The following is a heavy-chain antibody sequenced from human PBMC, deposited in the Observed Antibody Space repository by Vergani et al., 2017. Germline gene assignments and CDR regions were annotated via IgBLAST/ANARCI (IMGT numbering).Heavy chain of an antibody. CDR3: ARVNTETNGHLYYYYYMDV. CDR2: FDHTGRP. D-gene: IGHD4-11*01. V-gene: IGHV4-61*05. J-gene: IGHJ6*03. CDR1: GVSINNDDYY. Sequence: LQESGPGLVKPWETLSLTCAVSGVSINNDDYYWGWVRQPPGKGLEWIGDFDHTGRPDYNPSLKSRLTMSVDKSRNQFSLTLNSVTATDTAIYFCARVNTETNGHLYYYYYMDVWGQGTAVTVS.